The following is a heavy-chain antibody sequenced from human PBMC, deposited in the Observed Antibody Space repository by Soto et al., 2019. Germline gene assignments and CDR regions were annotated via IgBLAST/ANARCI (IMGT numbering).Heavy chain of an antibody. CDR1: GFTFSSYG. D-gene: IGHD2-21*01. CDR2: ISYDGSNK. CDR3: AKDLGIEGFFDY. J-gene: IGHJ4*02. Sequence: GGSLRLSCAASGFTFSSYGMHWVRQAPGKGLEWVAVISYDGSNKYYADSVKGRFTISRDNSKNTLYLQMNSLRAEDTAVYYCAKDLGIEGFFDYWGQGTLVTVSS. V-gene: IGHV3-30*18.